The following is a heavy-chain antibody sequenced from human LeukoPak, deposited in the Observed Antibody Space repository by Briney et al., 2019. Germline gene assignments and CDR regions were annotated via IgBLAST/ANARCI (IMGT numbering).Heavy chain of an antibody. CDR1: GLSVNSHY. CDR3: ARGMSGYSSYDL. J-gene: IGHJ4*02. CDR2: LYYGGNT. Sequence: GRSLRLSCAAYGLSVNSHYLSWVRQAPGKGLEWVSVLYYGGNTYYADSVRGRFTVSSDSSRNTLNLQMNSLRAEDTAVYYCARGMSGYSSYDLWGQGTLVTVSS. V-gene: IGHV3-66*01. D-gene: IGHD5-12*01.